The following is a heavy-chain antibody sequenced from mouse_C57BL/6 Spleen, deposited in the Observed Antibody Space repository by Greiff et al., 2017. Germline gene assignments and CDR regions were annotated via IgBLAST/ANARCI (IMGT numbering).Heavy chain of an antibody. D-gene: IGHD2-2*01. V-gene: IGHV5-17*01. CDR3: ARRDYGYDEFAY. J-gene: IGHJ3*01. Sequence: EVQLVESGGGLVKPGGSLKLSCAASGFTFSDYGMHWVRQAPEEGLEWVAYISSGSSTIYYADTGKGRFTISRDNAKNTLFLQMTSLRSEDTAMYYCARRDYGYDEFAYWGQGTLVTVSA. CDR1: GFTFSDYG. CDR2: ISSGSSTI.